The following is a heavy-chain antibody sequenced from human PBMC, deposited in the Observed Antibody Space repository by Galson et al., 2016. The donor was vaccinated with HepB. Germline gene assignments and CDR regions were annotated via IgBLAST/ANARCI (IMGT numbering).Heavy chain of an antibody. D-gene: IGHD3-10*01. CDR3: ARPRINTQGFYFDH. CDR2: IAQSGST. CDR1: GGSISSSSYY. J-gene: IGHJ4*02. V-gene: IGHV4-39*07. Sequence: LSLTCSVSGGSISSSSYYWGWIRQPPGKGLEWIGTIAQSGSTYYNPSLKSRVTTSLDTSKNHLSLRLSSVTAADTAVYYCARPRINTQGFYFDHWGQGTLVTVSS.